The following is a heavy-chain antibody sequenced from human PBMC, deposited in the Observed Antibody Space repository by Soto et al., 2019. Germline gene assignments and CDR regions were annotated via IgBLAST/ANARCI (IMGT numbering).Heavy chain of an antibody. D-gene: IGHD5-18*01. CDR2: IYYSGST. J-gene: IGHJ4*02. CDR3: ARDKRGYSYGLDY. CDR1: GGSVSSGSYY. Sequence: PSETLSLTCTVSGGSVSSGSYYWSWIRQLPGKGLEWIGYIYYSGSTNYNPSLKSRVTISVDTSKILFSLKLSSVTDAYTAVYYCARDKRGYSYGLDYWGQGTLVTVSS. V-gene: IGHV4-61*01.